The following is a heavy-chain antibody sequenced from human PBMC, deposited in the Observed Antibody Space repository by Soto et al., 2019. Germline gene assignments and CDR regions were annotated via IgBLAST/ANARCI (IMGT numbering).Heavy chain of an antibody. J-gene: IGHJ6*02. V-gene: IGHV1-69*01. CDR3: ARVSREGFLEWLHGTDYYYYGMDV. CDR1: GVTFSSYA. Sequence: QVQLVQSGAEVKKPGSSVKVSCKASGVTFSSYAISWVRQAPGQGLEWMGGIIPIFGTANYAQKFQVRVTNTADESTSTDYMEVSSLRSEYTAVYDCARVSREGFLEWLHGTDYYYYGMDVWGQGTTVNVSS. D-gene: IGHD3-3*01. CDR2: IIPIFGTA.